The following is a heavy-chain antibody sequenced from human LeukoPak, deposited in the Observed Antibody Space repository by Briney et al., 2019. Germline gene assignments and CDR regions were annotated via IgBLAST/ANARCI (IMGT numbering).Heavy chain of an antibody. D-gene: IGHD5-18*01. V-gene: IGHV3-23*01. J-gene: IGHJ4*02. Sequence: GGSLRLSCAASGFTLRSYGMNWVRQAPGKGLEWVSGIVGSGVTTYYADSVKGRFTISRDNSKNTLYLHMNGLRVEDTAIYYCARDERWIQFNYWGQGTLVTVSS. CDR2: IVGSGVTT. CDR3: ARDERWIQFNY. CDR1: GFTLRSYG.